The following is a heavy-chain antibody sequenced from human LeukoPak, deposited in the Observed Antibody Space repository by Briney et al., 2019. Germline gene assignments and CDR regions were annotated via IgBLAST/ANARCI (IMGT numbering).Heavy chain of an antibody. CDR1: GFTFSSYG. J-gene: IGHJ4*02. CDR3: AKDHVGFSGPTFYRGVDY. V-gene: IGHV3-30*18. D-gene: IGHD1-26*01. CDR2: ISYDGSNK. Sequence: SGGSLRLSCAVSGFTFSSYGMHWVRQAPGKGLEWVAVISYDGSNKYYADSVKGRFTISRDNSKNTLYLQMNSLRAEDTAVYYCAKDHVGFSGPTFYRGVDYWGQGTLVTVSS.